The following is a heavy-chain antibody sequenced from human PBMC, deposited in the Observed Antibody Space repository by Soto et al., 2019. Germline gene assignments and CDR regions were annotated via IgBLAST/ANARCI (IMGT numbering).Heavy chain of an antibody. J-gene: IGHJ4*02. CDR3: ARDSRRSTLGGSLV. CDR2: IWYDGSNK. Sequence: VAVIWYDGSNKYYADSVKGRFTISRDNSKNTLYLQMNSLRAEDTAVYYCARDSRRSTLGGSLVWGQGTLVTVSS. V-gene: IGHV3-33*01. D-gene: IGHD2-15*01.